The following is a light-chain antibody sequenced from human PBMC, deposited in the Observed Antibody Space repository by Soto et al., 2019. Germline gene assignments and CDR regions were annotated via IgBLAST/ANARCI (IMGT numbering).Light chain of an antibody. J-gene: IGKJ2*01. CDR1: QSVSSN. CDR3: QQSNKWPYT. Sequence: EIVMTQSPATLSVSPGERATLSCRASQSVSSNLAWYQQKPGQAPRLLFYGASTMATGIPARFSGTGSGTDLTLNISSLQSEDFAVYYCQQSNKWPYTFGQGTKLEIK. V-gene: IGKV3-15*01. CDR2: GAS.